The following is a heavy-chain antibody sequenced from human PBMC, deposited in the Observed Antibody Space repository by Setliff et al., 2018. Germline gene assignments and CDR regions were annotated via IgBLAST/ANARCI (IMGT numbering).Heavy chain of an antibody. CDR1: GGSFSDYY. CDR2: ISHIGNT. J-gene: IGHJ4*02. Sequence: TSETLSLTCAVSGGSFSDYYWCWIRQPPGKGLEWIGEISHIGNTIYNPSLKSRVTISVDASKKQFSLKLYSATAADTAVYYCARGRNVAARLLDSWGQGARVTVSS. V-gene: IGHV4-34*01. CDR3: ARGRNVAARLLDS. D-gene: IGHD6-6*01.